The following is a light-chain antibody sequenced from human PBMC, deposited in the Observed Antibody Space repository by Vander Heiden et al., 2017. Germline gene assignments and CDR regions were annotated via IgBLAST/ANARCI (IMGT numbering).Light chain of an antibody. CDR1: QSVSSS. V-gene: IGKV3-15*01. CDR2: DAS. J-gene: IGKJ4*01. CDR3: RQYNNWPPGT. Sequence: EIVMTQSPATLPVSPGERATPSCRASQSVSSSLAWYQQKPGQAPRLLIYDASTRATGIPARLSGSGSGTEFTLTISSLQSEDFAIYYCRQYNNWPPGTFGGGTKVEIK.